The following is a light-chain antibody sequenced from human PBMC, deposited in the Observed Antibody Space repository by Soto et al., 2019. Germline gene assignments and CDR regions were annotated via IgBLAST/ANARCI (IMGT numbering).Light chain of an antibody. J-gene: IGLJ2*01. CDR1: GSNIGAGFD. V-gene: IGLV1-40*01. CDR3: HCCATGLSGPVV. Sequence: QSVLTQPPSLSGAPGQNIIISCTGGGSNIGAGFDVHWYQQLPGTAPKLLIYGNTNRPSGVPDRFSGSKSGTSASLVITGPEAEDEDDSYCHCCATGLSGPVVFGGGTKLTVL. CDR2: GNT.